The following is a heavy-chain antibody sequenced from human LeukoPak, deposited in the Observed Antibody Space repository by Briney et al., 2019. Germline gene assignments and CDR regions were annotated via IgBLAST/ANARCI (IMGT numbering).Heavy chain of an antibody. CDR1: GFTFSSYA. Sequence: GGSLRLSCAASGFTFSSYAMHWVRQAPGKGLEWVAVISYDGSNKYYADSVKGRFTISRDNSKNTLYLQMNSLRAEDTAVYYCAREGKYCSSTSCTFDPWGQGTLVTVSS. CDR3: AREGKYCSSTSCTFDP. D-gene: IGHD2-2*01. J-gene: IGHJ5*02. V-gene: IGHV3-30-3*01. CDR2: ISYDGSNK.